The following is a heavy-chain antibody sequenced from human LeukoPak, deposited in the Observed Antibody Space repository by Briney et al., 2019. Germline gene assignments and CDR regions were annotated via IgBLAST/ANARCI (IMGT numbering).Heavy chain of an antibody. J-gene: IGHJ4*02. Sequence: GGSLRLSCAASGFTFSAYAMTWVRQAPGKGLEWVSDINTSGTGTYYADSVEGRFTISRDNSKNTLYLQMNSLRGEDTAVYYCAKVQEMATILPPFHYWGQGTLVTVSS. CDR1: GFTFSAYA. D-gene: IGHD5-24*01. CDR2: INTSGTGT. V-gene: IGHV3-23*01. CDR3: AKVQEMATILPPFHY.